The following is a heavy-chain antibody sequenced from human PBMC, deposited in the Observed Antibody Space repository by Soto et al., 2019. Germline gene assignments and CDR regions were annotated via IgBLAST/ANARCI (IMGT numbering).Heavy chain of an antibody. J-gene: IGHJ6*02. CDR3: ARLGYCSGGSCYETSHYYYYYGMDV. CDR1: GGSINSGGFS. V-gene: IGHV4-30-2*05. D-gene: IGHD2-15*01. Sequence: QLQLQESGSGLVKPTQTLSLTCAVSGGSINSGGFSWSWIRQPPGKGLEWIGYIYYSGSTYYNPSLKSRVTISVDTSKNHFSLKLSSVTAADTAVYYCARLGYCSGGSCYETSHYYYYYGMDVWGQGTTVTVSS. CDR2: IYYSGST.